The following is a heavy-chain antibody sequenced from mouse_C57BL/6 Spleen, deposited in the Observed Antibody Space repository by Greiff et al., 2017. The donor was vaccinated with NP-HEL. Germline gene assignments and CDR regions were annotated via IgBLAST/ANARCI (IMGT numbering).Heavy chain of an antibody. J-gene: IGHJ4*01. CDR3: ARVDSNTYAMDY. CDR2: IYPGDGDT. Sequence: VQLQQSGPELVKPGASVKISCKASGYAFSSSWMNWVKQRPGKGLEWIGRIYPGDGDTNYNGKFKGKATLTADKSSSTAYMQLSSLTSEDSAVYFCARVDSNTYAMDYWGQGTSVTVSS. V-gene: IGHV1-82*01. D-gene: IGHD2-5*01. CDR1: GYAFSSSW.